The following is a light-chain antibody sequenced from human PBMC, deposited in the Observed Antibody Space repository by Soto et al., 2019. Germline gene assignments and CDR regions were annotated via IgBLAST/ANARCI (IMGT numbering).Light chain of an antibody. V-gene: IGKV1-39*01. CDR2: ATS. CDR3: QQRET. J-gene: IGKJ3*01. Sequence: DLQMTQSPSSVSASVGDRVTITCRASQAIHSYLNWYQQKPGKAPNLLIFATSTLQSGVPSRFSGSGSGTDFTLTISSLQPEDFATYYCQQRETFGPGTKVVMK. CDR1: QAIHSY.